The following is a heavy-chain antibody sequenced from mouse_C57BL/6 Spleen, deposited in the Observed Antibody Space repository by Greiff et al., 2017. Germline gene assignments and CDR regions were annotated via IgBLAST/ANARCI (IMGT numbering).Heavy chain of an antibody. CDR3: AGGRGNYYAMDY. J-gene: IGHJ4*01. CDR1: GFTFSSYT. V-gene: IGHV5-9*01. CDR2: ISGGGGNT. D-gene: IGHD2-1*01. Sequence: EVKLMESGGGLVKPGGSLKLSCAASGFTFSSYTMSWVRQTPEKRLEWVATISGGGGNTYYPDSVKGRFTISRDNAKNTLYLQMSSLRSEDTALYYCAGGRGNYYAMDYWGQGTSVTVSS.